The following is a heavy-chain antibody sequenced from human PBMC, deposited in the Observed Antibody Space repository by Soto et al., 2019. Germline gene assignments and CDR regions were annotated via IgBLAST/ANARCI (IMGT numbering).Heavy chain of an antibody. D-gene: IGHD3-9*01. CDR1: GFTFSSYG. J-gene: IGHJ6*02. CDR2: ISYDGSNK. Sequence: GGSLRLSCAASGFTFSSYGMHWVRQAPGKGLEWVAVISYDGSNKYYADSVKGRFTISRDNSKNTLYLQMNSLRAEDTAVYYCAKDQGTYTVYPIRIDGMDVWGQGTTVTVSS. V-gene: IGHV3-30*18. CDR3: AKDQGTYTVYPIRIDGMDV.